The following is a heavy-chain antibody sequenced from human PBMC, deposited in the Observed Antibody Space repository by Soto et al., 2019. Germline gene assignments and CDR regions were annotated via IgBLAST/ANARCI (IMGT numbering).Heavy chain of an antibody. J-gene: IGHJ3*02. CDR3: VRGGSRTGAATLKTPFEI. Sequence: QVQLVQSGAEVKKPGASMKVSCKASGYIFTGHFMHWVRLAPGQGLEWMGWINPKTGDKGYAQKFPSRVTLTRDTSIHTAYMDLNSLISDDKAVYYCVRGGSRTGAATLKTPFEIWGQGPMVTVSS. CDR2: INPKTGDK. CDR1: GYIFTGHF. D-gene: IGHD2-15*01. V-gene: IGHV1-2*02.